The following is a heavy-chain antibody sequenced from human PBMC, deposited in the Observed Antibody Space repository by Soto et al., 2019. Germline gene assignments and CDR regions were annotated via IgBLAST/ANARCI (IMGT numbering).Heavy chain of an antibody. CDR1: GGSISSSSYY. Sequence: SETLSLTCTVSGGSISSSSYYWGWIRQPPGKGLQGIGSSYYSGSTYYNPSLSSRVTISLDPSKNQFSLKLGSVTASDTAVYYCETLIPGRAVGVDYWGQGTLVTVSS. D-gene: IGHD6-19*01. CDR3: ETLIPGRAVGVDY. V-gene: IGHV4-39*01. CDR2: SYYSGST. J-gene: IGHJ4*02.